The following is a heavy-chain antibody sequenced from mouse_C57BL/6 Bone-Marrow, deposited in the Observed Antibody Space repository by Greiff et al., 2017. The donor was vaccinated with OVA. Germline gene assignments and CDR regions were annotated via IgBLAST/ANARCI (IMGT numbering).Heavy chain of an antibody. V-gene: IGHV1-81*01. CDR1: GYTFTSYG. CDR2: IYPRSGNT. J-gene: IGHJ2*01. CDR3: ARWLGRGY. Sequence: VQLQQSGAELARPGASVKLSCKASGYTFTSYGISWVKQRTGQGLEWIGEIYPRSGNTYYNEKFKGKATLTADKSSSTAYMELRSLTSEDSAVYFGARWLGRGYWGQGTTLTVSS. D-gene: IGHD4-1*01.